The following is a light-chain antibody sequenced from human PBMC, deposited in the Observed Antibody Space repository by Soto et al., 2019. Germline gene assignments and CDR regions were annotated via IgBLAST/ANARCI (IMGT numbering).Light chain of an antibody. CDR1: SSDVGGYNY. V-gene: IGLV2-8*01. Sequence: ALTQPPSASGSPGQSVTISCTGTSSDVGGYNYVSWYQQHPGKAPKLMIYEVSKRPSGVPDRFSGSKSGNTASLTVSGLQTEDEADYYCSSYAGSYTVVFGGGTKVTVL. CDR2: EVS. CDR3: SSYAGSYTVV. J-gene: IGLJ2*01.